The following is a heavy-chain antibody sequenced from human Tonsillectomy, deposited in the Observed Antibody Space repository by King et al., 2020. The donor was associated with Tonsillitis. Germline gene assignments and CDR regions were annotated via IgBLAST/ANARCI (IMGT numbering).Heavy chain of an antibody. CDR1: GFTFSTYG. V-gene: IGHV3-33*05. J-gene: IGHJ4*02. Sequence: VQLVESGGGVVQPGRSLRLSCAASGFTFSTYGIHWVRQAPGKGLEWVALISYDGNNKYNADPVRGRFTISRDTSKNTVYLQMNSLRAEDTAVYYCARAYYYDTSRTPDYWGQGTLITVSS. CDR2: ISYDGNNK. CDR3: ARAYYYDTSRTPDY. D-gene: IGHD3-22*01.